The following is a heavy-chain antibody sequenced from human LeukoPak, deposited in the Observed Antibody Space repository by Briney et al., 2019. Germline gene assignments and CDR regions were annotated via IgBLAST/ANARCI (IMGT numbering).Heavy chain of an antibody. D-gene: IGHD3-9*01. CDR1: GFTFSSYG. V-gene: IGHV3-33*01. CDR3: ARDSHDILTGYYRLGEFDY. Sequence: PGGSLRLSCAASGFTFSSYGMHWVRQAPGKGLEWVAVIWYDGSNKYYADSVKGRFTISRDNSKNTLYLKMNSLRAEDTAAYYCARDSHDILTGYYRLGEFDYWGQGTLVTVSS. J-gene: IGHJ4*02. CDR2: IWYDGSNK.